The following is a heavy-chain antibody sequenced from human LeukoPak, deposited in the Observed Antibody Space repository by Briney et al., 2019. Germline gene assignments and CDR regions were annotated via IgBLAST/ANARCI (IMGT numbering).Heavy chain of an antibody. CDR2: IYYSGST. Sequence: PSETLSLTCTVSGGTISSYYWSWIRQPPGKGLEWIGYIYYSGSTNYNPSLKSRVTISVDTSKNQFSLKLSSVTAADTAVYYCARGGYSYGYVPFDYWGQGTLVTVSS. D-gene: IGHD5-18*01. CDR1: GGTISSYY. CDR3: ARGGYSYGYVPFDY. V-gene: IGHV4-59*01. J-gene: IGHJ4*02.